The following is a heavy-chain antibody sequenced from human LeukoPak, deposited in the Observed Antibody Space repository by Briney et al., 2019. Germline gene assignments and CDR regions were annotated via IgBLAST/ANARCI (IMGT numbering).Heavy chain of an antibody. CDR3: AKGFRLKDGGVHYNFDY. J-gene: IGHJ4*02. Sequence: PGRSLRLSCTASGFTFGDYAMSWVRQAPGKGLEWVSILSTGGDYRHYADSVKGRFTISRDNSKNTLFLQMNSLRAEDTAVYYCAKGFRLKDGGVHYNFDYWGQGTLVTVSS. D-gene: IGHD5-24*01. CDR1: GFTFGDYA. CDR2: LSTGGDYR. V-gene: IGHV3-23*01.